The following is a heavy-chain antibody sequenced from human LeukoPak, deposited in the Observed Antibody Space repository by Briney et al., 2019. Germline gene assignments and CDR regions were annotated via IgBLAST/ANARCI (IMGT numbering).Heavy chain of an antibody. D-gene: IGHD3-22*01. CDR3: AGEHRGGYRFDY. J-gene: IGHJ4*02. V-gene: IGHV4-59*01. Sequence: SETLSLTCTVSDGSINTYDWSWIRQPPGKGLEWIGYIYYSGSTIYNPSLKSRVTISLDTSRNQFSLKLNSATAADTAVYYCAGEHRGGYRFDYWGQGTLVTVAS. CDR1: DGSINTYD. CDR2: IYYSGST.